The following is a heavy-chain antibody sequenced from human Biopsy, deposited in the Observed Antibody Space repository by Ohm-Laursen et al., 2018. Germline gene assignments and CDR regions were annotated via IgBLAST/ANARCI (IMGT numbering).Heavy chain of an antibody. CDR2: IYNTGST. D-gene: IGHD3-22*01. CDR3: ARDLPYYENSGYGAFDM. Sequence: SETLSLTCPVPGGFISTYYWNWIRQPAGKALEWIGRIYNTGSTNYNPSLQSRVTMSVDTSKNQFSLKMSSVTAADTAVYYCARDLPYYENSGYGAFDMWGQGTMVTVSS. CDR1: GGFISTYY. V-gene: IGHV4-4*07. J-gene: IGHJ3*02.